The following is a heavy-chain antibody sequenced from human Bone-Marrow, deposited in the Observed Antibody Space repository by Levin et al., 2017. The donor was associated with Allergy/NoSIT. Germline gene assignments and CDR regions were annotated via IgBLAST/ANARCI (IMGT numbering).Heavy chain of an antibody. D-gene: IGHD3-9*01. V-gene: IGHV3-48*02. CDR1: GFPFSSPS. CDR3: ARDHITIFSLYFDY. Sequence: LSLTCAASGFPFSSPSMNWVRQAPGKGLEWVSYISTTSSTIYYADSVKGRFTISRDNAKNSLYLQMNSLRDEDTAVYYCARDHITIFSLYFDYWGPGTLVTVSS. CDR2: ISTTSSTI. J-gene: IGHJ4*02.